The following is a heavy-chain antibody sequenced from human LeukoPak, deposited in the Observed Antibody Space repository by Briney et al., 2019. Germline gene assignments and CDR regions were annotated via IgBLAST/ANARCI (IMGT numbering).Heavy chain of an antibody. J-gene: IGHJ4*02. CDR1: GFTFSSYS. CDR2: ISSSSRYI. CDR3: ARVYCSGGSCYSFLDY. V-gene: IGHV3-21*01. D-gene: IGHD2-15*01. Sequence: GGSLRLSCAASGFTFSSYSMNWVRQAPGKGLEWVSSISSSSRYIYYADSMKGRFTIYRDNAKNSLYLQMNRLRAEDTAVYYCARVYCSGGSCYSFLDYWGQGTLVTVSP.